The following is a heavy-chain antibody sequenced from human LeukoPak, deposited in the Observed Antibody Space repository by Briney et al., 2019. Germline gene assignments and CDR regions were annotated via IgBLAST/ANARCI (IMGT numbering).Heavy chain of an antibody. D-gene: IGHD2-2*02. Sequence: SETLSLTCTVSVGSVSSGTYYGRWIRQPPGKGLEWIGYIYYSRTTNYNPSLKSRVTISVDTSKNQFSLKLNSVTAADTAVYYCTRGPLIPATAIDNWFDPWGQGTLVTVSS. V-gene: IGHV4-61*01. CDR3: TRGPLIPATAIDNWFDP. CDR1: VGSVSSGTYY. CDR2: IYYSRTT. J-gene: IGHJ5*02.